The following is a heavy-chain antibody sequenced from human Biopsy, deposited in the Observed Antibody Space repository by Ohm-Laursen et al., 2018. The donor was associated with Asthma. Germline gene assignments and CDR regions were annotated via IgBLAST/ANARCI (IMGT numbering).Heavy chain of an antibody. CDR2: INAGNGNT. J-gene: IGHJ3*02. D-gene: IGHD3-9*01. CDR1: GYNFISFA. V-gene: IGHV1-3*01. Sequence: EASVKVSCKASGYNFISFAIHWVRQAPGQRLEWMGWINAGNGNTKYSQKFQGRVSITRDTSASTAYMELTSLRSEDTAAYYCARTYYDFLTGQVKYAFGIWGQGTMVTVSS. CDR3: ARTYYDFLTGQVKYAFGI.